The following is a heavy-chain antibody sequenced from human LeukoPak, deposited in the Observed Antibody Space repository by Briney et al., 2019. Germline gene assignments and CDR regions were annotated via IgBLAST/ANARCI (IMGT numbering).Heavy chain of an antibody. CDR2: MNPNSGNT. V-gene: IGHV1-8*01. CDR3: AREALCEEICPGDY. Sequence: ASVKVSCKASGYAFTSYDINWVRQATGQGLEWMGWMNPNSGNTGYAQKFQGRVTMTRNTSISTAYMELSSLRSEDTAVYYCAREALCEEICPGDYWGQGTLVTVSS. J-gene: IGHJ4*02. CDR1: GYAFTSYD. D-gene: IGHD2-2*01.